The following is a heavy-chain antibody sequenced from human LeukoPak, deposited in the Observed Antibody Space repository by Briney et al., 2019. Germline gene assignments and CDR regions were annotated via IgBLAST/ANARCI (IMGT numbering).Heavy chain of an antibody. CDR2: IWHDASHT. D-gene: IGHD3-3*01. CDR1: GFSFSTYA. CDR3: ARTLENYYYYGMDV. V-gene: IGHV3-33*01. Sequence: GGSLRLSCAASGFSFSTYAMHWVRQAPGKGLEWVALIWHDASHTFYTDSVKGRFTISRDNSKNTVYLQMNSLRAEDTAVYYCARTLENYYYYGMDVWGQGTTVTVSS. J-gene: IGHJ6*02.